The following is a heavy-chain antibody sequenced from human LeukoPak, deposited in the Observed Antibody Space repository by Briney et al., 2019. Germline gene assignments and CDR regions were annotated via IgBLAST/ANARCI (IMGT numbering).Heavy chain of an antibody. J-gene: IGHJ3*02. Sequence: GSLRLSCAASGFTFSSYSMNWVRQAPGKGLEWVSYISSSSSAIYYADSVKGRFTISRDNAEDSVYLQMNSLRVEDTAVYYCARTYDFGIGPPGDAFDNWGQGTLVTVFS. CDR2: ISSSSSAI. V-gene: IGHV3-48*04. D-gene: IGHD3-3*01. CDR1: GFTFSSYS. CDR3: ARTYDFGIGPPGDAFDN.